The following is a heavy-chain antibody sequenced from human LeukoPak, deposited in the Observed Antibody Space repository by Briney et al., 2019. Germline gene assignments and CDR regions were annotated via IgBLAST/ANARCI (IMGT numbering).Heavy chain of an antibody. Sequence: GGSLRLSCAAAGFTFNHYGMHWVRQAPGKGLEWVAVIWSDGTNQYYAGSVKGRFTISRDDSGNTVYLQMNGLRPEDTGVYYCARDAQRGFDYSNSLEYWGQGTPVTVST. D-gene: IGHD4-11*01. J-gene: IGHJ4*02. CDR1: GFTFNHYG. CDR3: ARDAQRGFDYSNSLEY. CDR2: IWSDGTNQ. V-gene: IGHV3-33*01.